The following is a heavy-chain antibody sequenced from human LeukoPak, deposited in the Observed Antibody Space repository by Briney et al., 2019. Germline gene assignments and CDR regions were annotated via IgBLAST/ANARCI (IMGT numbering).Heavy chain of an antibody. CDR2: ISAYNGNR. J-gene: IGHJ4*02. V-gene: IGHV1-18*01. Sequence: GASVKVSCKASGYTFTNYGISWVRQAPGQGLEWMGWISAYNGNRNYAQKVKGRVTMTTDTSTSTADMELGSLRSDDTAVYYCARSLTSSGSYSDGGDYWGQGTLVTVSS. D-gene: IGHD1-26*01. CDR3: ARSLTSSGSYSDGGDY. CDR1: GYTFTNYG.